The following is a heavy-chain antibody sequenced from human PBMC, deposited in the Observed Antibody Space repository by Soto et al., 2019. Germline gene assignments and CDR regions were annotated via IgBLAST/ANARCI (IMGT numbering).Heavy chain of an antibody. CDR1: GFTFRAYD. J-gene: IGHJ6*02. CDR3: ARGSQLSSFYGMDV. CDR2: IGTAADT. D-gene: IGHD6-6*01. Sequence: EVQLVESGGGLVQPGGSLRLSCAASGFTFRAYDMHWVRQVTGKGLEWVSTIGTAADTYYPGSVKGRFTISRENAKNSLYLQMNSLRAGDTAVYYCARGSQLSSFYGMDVWGQGTTVTVSS. V-gene: IGHV3-13*01.